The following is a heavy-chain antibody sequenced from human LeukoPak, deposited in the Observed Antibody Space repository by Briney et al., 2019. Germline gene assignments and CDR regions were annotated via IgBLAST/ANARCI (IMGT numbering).Heavy chain of an antibody. D-gene: IGHD2-8*01. Sequence: GGSLRLSCAASGFTFSSSAMSWVRRAPGKGLEWVSDISGDGGSTYYAESVKGRFTISRDNSKNTLYLQMNSLRAEDTAVYYCAKATTVYALDYWGQRTLVTVSS. CDR3: AKATTVYALDY. CDR2: ISGDGGST. V-gene: IGHV3-23*01. J-gene: IGHJ4*02. CDR1: GFTFSSSA.